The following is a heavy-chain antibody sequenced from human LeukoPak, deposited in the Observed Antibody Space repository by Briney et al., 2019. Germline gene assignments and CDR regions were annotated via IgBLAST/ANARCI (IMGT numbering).Heavy chain of an antibody. D-gene: IGHD3/OR15-3a*01. V-gene: IGHV5-51*01. Sequence: GESLKISCKGSGYSFTSYWIGWVRQMLGKGLEWMGIIYPGDSDTRYSPSFQGQVTISADMSISTAYLQWSSLKASDTTMYYCARLLFEDFWTVHPDFDYWGQGTLVPVSS. CDR3: ARLLFEDFWTVHPDFDY. CDR1: GYSFTSYW. J-gene: IGHJ4*02. CDR2: IYPGDSDT.